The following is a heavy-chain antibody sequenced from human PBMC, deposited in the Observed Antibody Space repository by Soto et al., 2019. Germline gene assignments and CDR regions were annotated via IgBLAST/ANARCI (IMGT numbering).Heavy chain of an antibody. Sequence: GGSLRLSCAASGFTFSSYSMNWVRQAPGKGLEWVSSISSSSSYIYYADSVKGRFTISRDNAKNSLYLQMNSLRAEDTAVYYCARDYYDSSGYKSSFDYWGQGTLVTVSS. CDR2: ISSSSSYI. CDR3: ARDYYDSSGYKSSFDY. J-gene: IGHJ4*02. V-gene: IGHV3-21*01. CDR1: GFTFSSYS. D-gene: IGHD3-22*01.